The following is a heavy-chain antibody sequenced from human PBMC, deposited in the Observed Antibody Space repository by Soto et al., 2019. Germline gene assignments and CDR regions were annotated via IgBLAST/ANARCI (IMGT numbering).Heavy chain of an antibody. Sequence: GASVKVSCKVSGYTLTDLSMQWVRQAPGKGLEWMGGFDPEDGETIYAQKFQGRVTMTEDTATDTAYMELSSLRSEDTAVYYCATHRSVRFLEWFTEGSLGYWGQGTLVPVSS. J-gene: IGHJ4*02. V-gene: IGHV1-24*01. CDR1: GYTLTDLS. D-gene: IGHD3-3*01. CDR2: FDPEDGET. CDR3: ATHRSVRFLEWFTEGSLGY.